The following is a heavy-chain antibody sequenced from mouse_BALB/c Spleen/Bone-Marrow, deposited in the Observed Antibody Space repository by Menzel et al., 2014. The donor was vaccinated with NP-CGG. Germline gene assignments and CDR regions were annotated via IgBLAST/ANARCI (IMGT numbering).Heavy chain of an antibody. J-gene: IGHJ2*01. CDR1: GYTFXSYW. D-gene: IGHD1-2*01. CDR2: INPSNGDT. V-gene: IGHV1S16*01. CDR3: TNYGYD. Sequence: QVQLQQSGAELVRPGASVKLSCKASGYTFXSYWMHWVMLRPGQGFEWIGEINPSNGDTNYNEKFKRKATLTVDKSSSTAYMQLSSLTSEDSAVYYCTNYGYDWGQGTALTASS.